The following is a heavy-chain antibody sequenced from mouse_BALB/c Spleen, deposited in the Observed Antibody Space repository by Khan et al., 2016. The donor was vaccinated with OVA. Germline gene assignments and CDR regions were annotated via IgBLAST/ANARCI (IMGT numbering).Heavy chain of an antibody. CDR1: GYSFTGYN. J-gene: IGHJ1*01. CDR3: ARSTWYFDV. V-gene: IGHV1-39*01. CDR2: IDPYYGGI. Sequence: QLQESGPELEMPGASVKISCKASGYSFTGYNMNWVKQSNGKSLEWIGNIDPYYGGISYNQKFKGKATLTVDKSSSTAYMQLKSLTSEDSAVYYCARSTWYFDVWGAGTTVTVSS.